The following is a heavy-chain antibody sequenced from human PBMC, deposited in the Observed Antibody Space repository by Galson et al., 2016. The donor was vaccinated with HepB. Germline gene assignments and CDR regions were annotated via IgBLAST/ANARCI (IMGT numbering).Heavy chain of an antibody. V-gene: IGHV3-20*04. Sequence: SLRLSCAASGFTFDDFGMNWVRQAPGKGLEWVSGINWNGVSTGYADSVKGRFTISRDNAKNFLYLQMNSLRAEDTALYYCAGDFPTADSYGSGTYLGVSDLWGQGTLVTVSS. D-gene: IGHD3-10*01. CDR1: GFTFDDFG. CDR2: INWNGVST. CDR3: AGDFPTADSYGSGTYLGVSDL. J-gene: IGHJ5*02.